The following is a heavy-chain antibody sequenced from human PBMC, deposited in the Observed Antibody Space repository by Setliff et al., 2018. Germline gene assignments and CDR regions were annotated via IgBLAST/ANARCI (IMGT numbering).Heavy chain of an antibody. CDR3: VGDPPQSGYAFAI. V-gene: IGHV3-64*02. J-gene: IGHJ3*02. Sequence: PGGSLRLSCAASGLSFSTSAMHWVRQAPGKELEYVSAISSDGSRTYYADSVKGRFTISRDNSKNTLYLQMNSLRVDDTAVYYCVGDPPQSGYAFAIWGQGTMVTVSS. CDR2: ISSDGSRT. D-gene: IGHD7-27*01. CDR1: GLSFSTSA.